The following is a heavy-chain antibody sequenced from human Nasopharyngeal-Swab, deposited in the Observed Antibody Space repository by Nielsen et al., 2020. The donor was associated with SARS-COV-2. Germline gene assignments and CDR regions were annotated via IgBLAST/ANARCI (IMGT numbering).Heavy chain of an antibody. J-gene: IGHJ6*02. CDR3: ARDSELELRLRYYYYCCMDV. CDR1: GFTFSDYY. D-gene: IGHD1-7*01. CDR2: ISSSGSTI. Sequence: GGSLRLSCAASGFTFSDYYMSWIRQAPGKGLEWVSYISSSGSTIYYADSVKGRFTISRDNAKNSLYQQMNSLRAEDTAVYYCARDSELELRLRYYYYCCMDVWGQGTTVTVSS. V-gene: IGHV3-11*04.